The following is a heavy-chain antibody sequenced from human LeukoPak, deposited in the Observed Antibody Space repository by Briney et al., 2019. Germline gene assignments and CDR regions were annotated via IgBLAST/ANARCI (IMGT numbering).Heavy chain of an antibody. J-gene: IGHJ3*02. CDR1: GFTFSSYA. Sequence: GGSLRLSCAASGFTFSSYAMSWVRQAPGKGLEWVSAISGSGGSTYYADSVKGRFTISRDNSKNTLYLQMNSLRAEDTAVYYCAKDSRDMGRITIFGVVTTDAFDIWGQGTMVTVSS. CDR2: ISGSGGST. D-gene: IGHD3-3*01. V-gene: IGHV3-23*01. CDR3: AKDSRDMGRITIFGVVTTDAFDI.